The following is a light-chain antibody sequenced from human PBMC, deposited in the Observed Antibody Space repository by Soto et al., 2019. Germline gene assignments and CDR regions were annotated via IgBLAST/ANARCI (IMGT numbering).Light chain of an antibody. CDR1: SSDVGGYND. CDR3: SSYTSSRNYV. Sequence: QSALTQPASVSGSPGQSITISCTGTSSDVGGYNDVSWYQQHPAKAPKLMLFEVSNRPSGISNRFSGSKSGNTASLTISGLQAEDEDDYYGSSYTSSRNYVLGTGTKLTVL. CDR2: EVS. V-gene: IGLV2-14*01. J-gene: IGLJ1*01.